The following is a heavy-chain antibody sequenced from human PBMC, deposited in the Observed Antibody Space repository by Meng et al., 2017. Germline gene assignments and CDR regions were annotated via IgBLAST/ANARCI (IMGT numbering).Heavy chain of an antibody. V-gene: IGHV3-23*04. J-gene: IGHJ4*02. CDR1: GFTFSSYA. CDR2: ISGSGGSP. Sequence: GLWVESGGGVPPPGGSLGLSCAASGFTFSSYAMSWVRQAPGKGLEWVSAISGSGGSPYYADSVKGRFTISRDNSKNTLYLQMNSLRAEDTAVYYCAKVWGSGYWGQGTLVTVSS. D-gene: IGHD7-27*01. CDR3: AKVWGSGY.